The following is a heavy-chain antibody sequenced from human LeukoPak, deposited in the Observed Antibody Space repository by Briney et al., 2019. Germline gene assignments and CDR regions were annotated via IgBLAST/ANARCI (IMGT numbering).Heavy chain of an antibody. Sequence: GRSLRLSCAASGFTFDDYAMPWVRQAPGKGLEWASGISWNSGSRGYADSVKGRFTISRDNAKNSLYLQMNSLRAEDTALYYCAKGYHYDSRGSFDYWGQGTLVTVSS. CDR3: AKGYHYDSRGSFDY. D-gene: IGHD3-22*01. CDR1: GFTFDDYA. CDR2: ISWNSGSR. J-gene: IGHJ4*02. V-gene: IGHV3-9*01.